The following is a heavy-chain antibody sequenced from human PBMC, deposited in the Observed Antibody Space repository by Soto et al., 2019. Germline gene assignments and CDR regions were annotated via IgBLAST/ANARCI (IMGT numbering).Heavy chain of an antibody. Sequence: GESLKISCKGSGYDFDITWLAWVRQVPGKGLEWVGIIYPGDSDTRYSPSLEGQVTLSVDKSIKTAYLQMNSLKTEDTAVYYCATLPYSSSFDFWGQGTLVTVSS. D-gene: IGHD6-13*01. CDR3: ATLPYSSSFDF. CDR1: GYDFDITW. J-gene: IGHJ4*02. V-gene: IGHV5-51*01. CDR2: IYPGDSDT.